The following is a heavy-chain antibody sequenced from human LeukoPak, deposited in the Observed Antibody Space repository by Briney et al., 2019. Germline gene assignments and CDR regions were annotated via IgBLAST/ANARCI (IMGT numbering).Heavy chain of an antibody. D-gene: IGHD6-6*01. CDR3: ARALSSSFTGSSWEY. CDR2: INWNGGKI. V-gene: IGHV3-9*03. J-gene: IGHJ4*02. CDR1: GFTFDDYA. Sequence: GRSLRLSCAASGFTFDDYAMHWIRQAPGKGLEWVSGINWNGGKIGYADSVKGRFTISIDSAKSSLYLQMNTLRAEDMAFYYCARALSSSFTGSSWEYWGQGTLVTVSS.